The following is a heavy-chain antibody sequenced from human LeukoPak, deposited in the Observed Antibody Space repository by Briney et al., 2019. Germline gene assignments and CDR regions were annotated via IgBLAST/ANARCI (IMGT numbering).Heavy chain of an antibody. Sequence: ASETLSLTCAGYGGSFSGYYWSWIRQPPGKGLEWIGEINHSGSTNYNPSLKSRVTISVDTSKNQFSLKLSSVTAADTAVYYCARARYYYDSSGYQKNYYFDYWGQGTLVTVSS. CDR3: ARARYYYDSSGYQKNYYFDY. CDR1: GGSFSGYY. D-gene: IGHD3-22*01. CDR2: INHSGST. J-gene: IGHJ4*02. V-gene: IGHV4-34*01.